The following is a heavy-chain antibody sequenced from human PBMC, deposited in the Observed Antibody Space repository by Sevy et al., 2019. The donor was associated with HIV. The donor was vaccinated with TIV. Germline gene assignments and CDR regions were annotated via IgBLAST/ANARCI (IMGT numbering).Heavy chain of an antibody. J-gene: IGHJ4*02. CDR2: LSHDGSS. V-gene: IGHV4-39*01. CDR3: TRRGYTGRIDF. D-gene: IGHD5-12*01. CDR1: GGSLSRSPYY. Sequence: SETLSLTCSVSGGSLSRSPYYWGWIRQPPGKGLEWIGSLSHDGSSSYIPSLKSRVTMSADTSNNQFSLRLTSVTAADTAVYYCTRRGYTGRIDFWGQGILVTVSS.